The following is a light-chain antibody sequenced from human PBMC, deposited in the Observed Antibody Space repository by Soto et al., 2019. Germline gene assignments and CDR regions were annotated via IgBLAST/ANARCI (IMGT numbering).Light chain of an antibody. CDR3: QQYNNWPLYT. J-gene: IGKJ2*01. V-gene: IGKV3D-15*01. CDR1: QSVSSN. Sequence: EVVMTQSPATLSVSPGERATLSCRASQSVSSNLAWYQQNPGQAPRLLIFGASTRATGIPARFSGSGSGIEFTLTISSLPSEDFAVYYCQQYNNWPLYTFGQGTKLEIK. CDR2: GAS.